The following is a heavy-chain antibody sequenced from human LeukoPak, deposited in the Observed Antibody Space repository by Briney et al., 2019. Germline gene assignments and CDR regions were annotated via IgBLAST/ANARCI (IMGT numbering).Heavy chain of an antibody. J-gene: IGHJ3*02. Sequence: ASETLSLTCTVSGGSISSGDYYWSWIRQPPGKGLEWIGYIYYSGSTYYNPSLKSRVTISVDTSKNQFPLKLSSVTAADTAVYYCARAPNDYSNAFDIWGQGTMVTVSS. CDR1: GGSISSGDYY. CDR2: IYYSGST. D-gene: IGHD4-11*01. CDR3: ARAPNDYSNAFDI. V-gene: IGHV4-30-4*01.